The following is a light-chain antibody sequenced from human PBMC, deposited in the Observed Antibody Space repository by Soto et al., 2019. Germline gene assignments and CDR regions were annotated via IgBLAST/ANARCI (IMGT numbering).Light chain of an antibody. CDR3: QQLNSYVFA. Sequence: PSFLSASVGDRVTITCRASQDVSRYLAWYQQKPGKAPNLLIYAASTLRSGVPSRFSGSGSETEFTLTISSLQPEDFATYYCQQLNSYVFAFGPGTKVDI. CDR1: QDVSRY. V-gene: IGKV1-9*01. J-gene: IGKJ3*01. CDR2: AAS.